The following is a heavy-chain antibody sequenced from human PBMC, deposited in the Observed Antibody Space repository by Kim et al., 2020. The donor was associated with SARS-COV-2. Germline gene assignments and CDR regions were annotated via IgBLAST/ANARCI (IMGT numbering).Heavy chain of an antibody. Sequence: ASVKVSCKASGYTFTGYYMHWVRQAPGQGLEWMGRINPNSGGTNYAQKFQGRVTMTRDTSISTAYMELSRLRSDDTAVYYCARDLYSSGNYYYYGMDVWGQGTTVTVSS. V-gene: IGHV1-2*06. J-gene: IGHJ6*02. CDR3: ARDLYSSGNYYYYGMDV. CDR2: INPNSGGT. D-gene: IGHD3-22*01. CDR1: GYTFTGYY.